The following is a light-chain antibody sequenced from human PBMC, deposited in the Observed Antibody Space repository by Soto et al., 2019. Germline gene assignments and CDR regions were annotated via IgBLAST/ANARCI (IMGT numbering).Light chain of an antibody. CDR3: QQDGSSPT. V-gene: IGKV3-20*01. CDR2: GAS. Sequence: EIVLTQSPGTLSLSPGDRATLSCRASQSISSTNLAWYQQKPGQAPTLLIYGASSRATGISDRFSGSGSGTDFTLTISRLEPEDFAVYYCQQDGSSPTFGGGTKVEI. CDR1: QSISSTN. J-gene: IGKJ4*01.